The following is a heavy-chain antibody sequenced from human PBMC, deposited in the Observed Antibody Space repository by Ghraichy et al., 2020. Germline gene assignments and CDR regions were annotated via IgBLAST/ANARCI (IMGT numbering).Heavy chain of an antibody. V-gene: IGHV4-59*01. CDR1: GGSISSYY. CDR2: IYYSGST. Sequence: SETLSLTCTVSGGSISSYYWSWIRQPPGKGLEWIGYIYYSGSTNYNPSLKSRVTISVDTSKNQFSLKLSSVTAADTAVYYCARDVYSSSSGWFDPWGQGTLVTVSS. D-gene: IGHD6-6*01. J-gene: IGHJ5*02. CDR3: ARDVYSSSSGWFDP.